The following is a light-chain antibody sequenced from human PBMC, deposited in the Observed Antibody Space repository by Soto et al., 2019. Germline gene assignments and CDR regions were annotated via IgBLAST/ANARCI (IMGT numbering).Light chain of an antibody. J-gene: IGKJ1*01. V-gene: IGKV1-12*01. CDR3: QQANSFPWT. CDR1: QSISSW. Sequence: DIQMTQSPSSVSASVGDRVTITCRASQSISSWLAWYQQTPGKAPKLLIYAASSLQSGVPSRVSGSGSGTDFTLTISSLQPEDSATYYCQQANSFPWTFGQGTKVEIK. CDR2: AAS.